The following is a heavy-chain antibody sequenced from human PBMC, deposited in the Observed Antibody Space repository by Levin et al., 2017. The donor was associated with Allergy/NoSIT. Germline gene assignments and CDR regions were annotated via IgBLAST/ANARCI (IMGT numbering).Heavy chain of an antibody. CDR1: GYSISSGYY. V-gene: IGHV4-38-2*01. Sequence: SETLSLTCAVSGYSISSGYYWGWIRQPPGKGLEWIGSIYHSGSTYYNPSLKSRVTISVDTSKNQFSLKLSSVTAADTAVYYCARGDVDTAMVHFDYWGQGTLVTVSS. D-gene: IGHD5-18*01. CDR2: IYHSGST. CDR3: ARGDVDTAMVHFDY. J-gene: IGHJ4*02.